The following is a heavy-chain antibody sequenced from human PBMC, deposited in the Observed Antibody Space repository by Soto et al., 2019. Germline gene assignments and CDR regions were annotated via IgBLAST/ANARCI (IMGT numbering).Heavy chain of an antibody. V-gene: IGHV3-21*01. J-gene: IGHJ4*02. CDR1: GFTFTDYT. CDR3: AVLSTTAHFDL. D-gene: IGHD1-26*01. CDR2: ISSTHAYI. Sequence: PGGSLRLSCSASGFTFTDYTFNWVRQAPGKGLEWVSSISSTHAYIYYADSVKGRFTISRDNANNPLYLHMNSLRAEDTAVYYCAVLSTTAHFDLWGQGTLVTVSS.